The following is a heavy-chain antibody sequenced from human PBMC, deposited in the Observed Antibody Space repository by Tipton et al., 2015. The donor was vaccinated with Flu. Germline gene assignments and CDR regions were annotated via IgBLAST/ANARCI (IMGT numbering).Heavy chain of an antibody. Sequence: MRLVQSGAEVKKPGESLKISCKGSGYNFITYWIGWVRQMPGKGLEWMGIIYPADSDVRYSPSFQGRVTISADKSISTAYLQWSSLRASDTAMYYCVRQRDGYNDFDYWGQGTLVTVSS. CDR3: VRQRDGYNDFDY. D-gene: IGHD5-24*01. V-gene: IGHV5-51*01. CDR2: IYPADSDV. CDR1: GYNFITYW. J-gene: IGHJ4*02.